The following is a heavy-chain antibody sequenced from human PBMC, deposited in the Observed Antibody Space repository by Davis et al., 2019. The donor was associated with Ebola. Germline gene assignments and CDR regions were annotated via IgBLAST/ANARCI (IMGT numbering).Heavy chain of an antibody. CDR1: GGTFSSYA. J-gene: IGHJ5*02. D-gene: IGHD6-13*01. V-gene: IGHV1-8*02. CDR3: ARDRGSSWLHWFDP. CDR2: MNPNSGNT. Sequence: ASVKVSCKASGGTFSSYAISWVRQAPGQGLEWMGWMNPNSGNTGYAQKFQGRVTMTRNTSISTAYMELSSLRSEDTAVYYCARDRGSSWLHWFDPWGQGTLVTVSS.